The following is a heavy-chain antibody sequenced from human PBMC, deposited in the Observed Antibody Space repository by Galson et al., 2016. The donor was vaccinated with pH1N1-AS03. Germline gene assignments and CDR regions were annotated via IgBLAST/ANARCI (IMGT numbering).Heavy chain of an antibody. CDR2: IAWNSGIT. Sequence: SLRLSCAASGFTFHDYAMHWVRQAPGKGPEWVSGIAWNSGITGYGDSVKGRFTLSRDNAKNSLYLQLNSLKPEDTALYYCARAVGSGYDAGLLDFWGQGTLVTVSS. V-gene: IGHV3-9*01. CDR3: ARAVGSGYDAGLLDF. D-gene: IGHD3-3*01. J-gene: IGHJ4*02. CDR1: GFTFHDYA.